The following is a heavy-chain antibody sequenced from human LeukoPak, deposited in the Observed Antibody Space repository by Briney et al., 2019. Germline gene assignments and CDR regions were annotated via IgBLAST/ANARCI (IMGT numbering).Heavy chain of an antibody. CDR2: IYYSGST. V-gene: IGHV4-59*08. D-gene: IGHD2/OR15-2a*01. J-gene: IGHJ4*02. Sequence: SETLSLTCTVSGGSISSYCWSWIRQPPGKGLEWIGYIYYSGSTSYNPSLKSRVTISVDTSKNQFSLRLNSVTAADTAAYYCARHLTASNFPFDYWGQGTLVTVSS. CDR3: ARHLTASNFPFDY. CDR1: GGSISSYC.